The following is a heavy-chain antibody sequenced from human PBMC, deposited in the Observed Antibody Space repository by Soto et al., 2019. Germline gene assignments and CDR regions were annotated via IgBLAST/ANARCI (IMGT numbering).Heavy chain of an antibody. V-gene: IGHV1-18*01. Sequence: ASVKVSCKASGYTFTSYGISWVRQAPGQGLEWMGWISAYNGNTNYAQKLQGRVTMTTDTSTSTAYMELRSLRSDDTAVYYCARDGILRPGEFVPNYGMDVWGQGTTVTVSS. CDR2: ISAYNGNT. J-gene: IGHJ6*02. D-gene: IGHD3-3*01. CDR1: GYTFTSYG. CDR3: ARDGILRPGEFVPNYGMDV.